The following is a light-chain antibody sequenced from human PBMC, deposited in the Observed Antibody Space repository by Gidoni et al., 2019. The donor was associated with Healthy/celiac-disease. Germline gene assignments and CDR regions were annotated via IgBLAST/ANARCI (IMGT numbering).Light chain of an antibody. CDR3: QQYNSYWT. Sequence: DIQLTPSPSTLSASVGDRVTITCRASQSISSWLAWYQQKPGKAPKLLIYDASSLESGVPSRFSGSGSGTEFTLTISSLQPDDFATYYCQQYNSYWTFGQXTKVEIK. CDR1: QSISSW. V-gene: IGKV1-5*01. CDR2: DAS. J-gene: IGKJ1*01.